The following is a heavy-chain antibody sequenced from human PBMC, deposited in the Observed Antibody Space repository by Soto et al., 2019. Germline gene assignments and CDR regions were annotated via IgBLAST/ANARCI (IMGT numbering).Heavy chain of an antibody. V-gene: IGHV3-7*01. J-gene: IGHJ5*02. CDR3: ARDLIWFGDLPSGWFDP. Sequence: GGSLRLSCAGSGFTFSSYWMSWVRLAPGKGLEWVANIKQDGSEKYYVDSVKGRFTISRDNAKNSLYLQMNSLRAEDTAVYYCARDLIWFGDLPSGWFDPWGQGTMVTVSS. CDR1: GFTFSSYW. D-gene: IGHD3-10*01. CDR2: IKQDGSEK.